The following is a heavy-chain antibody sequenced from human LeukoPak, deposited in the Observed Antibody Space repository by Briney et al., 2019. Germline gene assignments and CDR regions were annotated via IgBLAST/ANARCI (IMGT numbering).Heavy chain of an antibody. CDR1: GYTFTNYD. CDR2: MNPKSGYT. J-gene: IGHJ4*02. Sequence: ASVKVSCRASGYTFTNYDINWVRQATGQGLEWMGWMNPKSGYTGYAQKFQDRVTITRDTSISTAYMELRGLRSEDTAVYYCARVNGDIDYWGQGTLVTVSS. CDR3: ARVNGDIDY. V-gene: IGHV1-8*03. D-gene: IGHD4-17*01.